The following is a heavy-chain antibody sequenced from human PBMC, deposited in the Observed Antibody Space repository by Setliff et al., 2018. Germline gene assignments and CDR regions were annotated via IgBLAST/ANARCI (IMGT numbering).Heavy chain of an antibody. CDR3: ARVSLPAAIVRFDS. Sequence: WASVKVSCKTSGYNFRNYGISWVRQVPGQGLEWMGWISGYKSNPNYLQKMQGRLTMTTDTSTSTAYMELRSLRSDDTAIYYCARVSLPAAIVRFDSWGQGTLVTVSS. D-gene: IGHD2-2*01. J-gene: IGHJ4*02. CDR2: ISGYKSNP. CDR1: GYNFRNYG. V-gene: IGHV1-18*04.